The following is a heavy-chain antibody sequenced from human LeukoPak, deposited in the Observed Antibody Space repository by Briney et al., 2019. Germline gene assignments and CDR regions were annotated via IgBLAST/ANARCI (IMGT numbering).Heavy chain of an antibody. V-gene: IGHV3-15*01. CDR2: IRSKNDGGTI. D-gene: IGHD3-22*01. J-gene: IGHJ4*02. CDR1: GFTFSNAW. CDR3: TTDRTMKGY. Sequence: VGSLRLSCAASGFTFSNAWMAWVRQGLGKGVEWVGRIRSKNDGGTIGYAAPVKDRLTISRDDSKNTLYLQMNRLEIEDTAVYFCTTDRTMKGYWGQGTLVTVSS.